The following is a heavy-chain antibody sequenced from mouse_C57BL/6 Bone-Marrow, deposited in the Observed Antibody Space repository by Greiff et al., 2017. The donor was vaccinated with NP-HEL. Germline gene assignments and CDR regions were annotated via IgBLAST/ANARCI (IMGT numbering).Heavy chain of an antibody. CDR2: IHPNSGST. CDR3: ARYGYSYAMDY. CDR1: GYTFTSYW. V-gene: IGHV1-64*01. D-gene: IGHD2-2*01. Sequence: QVQLKQPGAELVKPGASVKLSCKPSGYTFTSYWMHWVKQRPEQGLAWIGMIHPNSGSTNYNEKFKSKATLTVDKSYSTAYMQLSSLTSEDSAVYYCARYGYSYAMDYWGQGTSVTVSS. J-gene: IGHJ4*01.